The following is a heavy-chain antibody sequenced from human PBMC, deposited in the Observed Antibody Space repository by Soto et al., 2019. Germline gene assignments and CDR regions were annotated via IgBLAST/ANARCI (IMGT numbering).Heavy chain of an antibody. D-gene: IGHD6-6*01. J-gene: IGHJ6*02. CDR2: IYHSGST. CDR1: GGSISSSNW. CDR3: ARDFIAVRRTNYGMDV. V-gene: IGHV4-4*02. Sequence: SETLSLTCAVSGGSISSSNWWSWVRQPPGKGLEWLGEIYHSGSTNYNPSLKSRVTISVDKSKSQFSLKLRSVTAADTAVYYCARDFIAVRRTNYGMDVWGQGTTVTVSS.